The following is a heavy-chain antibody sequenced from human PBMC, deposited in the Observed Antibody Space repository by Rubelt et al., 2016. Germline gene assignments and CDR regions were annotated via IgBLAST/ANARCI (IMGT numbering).Heavy chain of an antibody. Sequence: QVQLQQWGAGLLKPSETLSLTCGVSGGSLSGYYWSWIHQAPGKGLEWIGEINRSGDTNYKSSFKSRVTISIDTSKKQFSLKLTSVTAADSALYYCATIPTWRSGSYPLADEYAMDVWGQGTTVTVSS. CDR1: GGSLSGYY. V-gene: IGHV4-34*01. J-gene: IGHJ6*02. D-gene: IGHD6-19*01. CDR3: ATIPTWRSGSYPLADEYAMDV. CDR2: INRSGDT.